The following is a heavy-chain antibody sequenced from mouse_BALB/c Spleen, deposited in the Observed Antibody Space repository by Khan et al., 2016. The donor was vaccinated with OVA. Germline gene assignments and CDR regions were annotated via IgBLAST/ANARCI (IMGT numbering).Heavy chain of an antibody. Sequence: QVQLQQSGTELARPGASVKLSCKASGYNFISYWMQWVKQRPGQGLEWIGTIYPGDGGSRYTQKFKGKATLTADKSSSTAYMQLSNLAAEDSAVAYWARGGSNDPAWFIYWGQGTLVTVSA. D-gene: IGHD1-1*01. CDR1: GYNFISYW. V-gene: IGHV1-87*01. CDR2: IYPGDGGS. CDR3: ARGGSNDPAWFIY. J-gene: IGHJ3*01.